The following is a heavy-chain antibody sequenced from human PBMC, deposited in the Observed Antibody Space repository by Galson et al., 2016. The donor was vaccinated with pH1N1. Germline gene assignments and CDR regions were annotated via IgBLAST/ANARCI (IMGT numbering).Heavy chain of an antibody. Sequence: SLRLSCAASGFTFSKYWMTWVRQAPGKGLEWVANINQIGDVKFYVDSVKGRFTISRDNAKNSVYLQMNSLRAEDTAVYYCTRAIGTAGAHWGQGTLVTVST. CDR3: TRAIGTAGAH. CDR2: INQIGDVK. V-gene: IGHV3-7*01. J-gene: IGHJ4*02. CDR1: GFTFSKYW. D-gene: IGHD6-13*01.